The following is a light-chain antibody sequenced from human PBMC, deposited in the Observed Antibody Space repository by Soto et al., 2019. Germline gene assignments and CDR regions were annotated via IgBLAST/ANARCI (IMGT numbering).Light chain of an antibody. CDR2: DAS. CDR1: QTISRW. CDR3: HSRA. J-gene: IGKJ5*01. V-gene: IGKV1-5*01. Sequence: DIQLTQTPSTLFASVGDEVTITCRASQTISRWLAWYQQKPGRAPKLLIYDASTLESGVPSRFSGSGSETEFTLTISRLQPDDFATYFCHSRAFGQGTRL.